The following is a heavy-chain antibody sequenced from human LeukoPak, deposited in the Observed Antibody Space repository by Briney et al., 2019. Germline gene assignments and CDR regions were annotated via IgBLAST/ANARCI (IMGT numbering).Heavy chain of an antibody. Sequence: PGGSLRLSCAASGFTLNDYYMIWIRQAPGKALEWVSYISSSSSTLSYADSVKGRFTISRDNAKNSLFLQMNSLRAEDTAVYYCVRDVTGWPNWFDSWGQGTLVTVSS. D-gene: IGHD2-21*02. CDR1: GFTLNDYY. CDR3: VRDVTGWPNWFDS. V-gene: IGHV3-11*01. J-gene: IGHJ5*01. CDR2: ISSSSSTL.